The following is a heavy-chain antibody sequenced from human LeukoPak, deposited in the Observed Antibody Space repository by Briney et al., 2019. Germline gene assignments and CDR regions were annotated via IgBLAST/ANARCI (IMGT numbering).Heavy chain of an antibody. CDR1: GGSISSYY. D-gene: IGHD6-19*01. J-gene: IGHJ4*02. CDR3: AKTGYSSGWYSSQLFDY. V-gene: IGHV4-4*07. CDR2: FHTSGST. Sequence: SEILSLTCNVSGGSISSYYWSWIRQPAGKGLEWIGRFHTSGSTNYNPSLKSRVTMSLDTSKNQFSLKLSSVTAADTAVYYCAKTGYSSGWYSSQLFDYWGQGTLVTVSS.